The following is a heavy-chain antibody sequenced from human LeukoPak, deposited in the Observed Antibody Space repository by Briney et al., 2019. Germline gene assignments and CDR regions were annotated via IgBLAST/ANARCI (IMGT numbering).Heavy chain of an antibody. D-gene: IGHD3-10*01. CDR3: ARTTMVRGALGDY. CDR2: IYYSGST. J-gene: IGHJ4*02. V-gene: IGHV4-30-4*08. CDR1: GGSISTYY. Sequence: SETLSLTCTVSGGSISTYYWSWIRQPPGKGLEWIGYIYYSGSTYYNPSLKSRVTISVDTSKNQFSLKLSSVTAADTAVYYCARTTMVRGALGDYWGQGTLVTVSS.